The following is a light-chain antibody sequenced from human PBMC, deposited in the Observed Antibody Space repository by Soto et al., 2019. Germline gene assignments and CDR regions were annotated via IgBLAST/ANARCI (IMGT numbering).Light chain of an antibody. Sequence: EIVLTQSPATLSVSPGDRATLSCRASESVSSNVAWYQQKPGQTPRLLIYGASTRATGVPPRFSGSRSGTEFTLTISGLEPEDSAVYYCQQYGSSSEITFGQGTRLEI. CDR1: ESVSSN. V-gene: IGKV3-15*01. J-gene: IGKJ5*01. CDR2: GAS. CDR3: QQYGSSSEIT.